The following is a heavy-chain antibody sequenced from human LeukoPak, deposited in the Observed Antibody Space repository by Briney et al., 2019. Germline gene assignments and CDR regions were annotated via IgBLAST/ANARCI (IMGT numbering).Heavy chain of an antibody. Sequence: SETLSLTCAVYGGSFSGYYWSWIRQPPGKGLEWIGYIYYSGSTNYNPSLKSRVTISVDTSKNQFSLKLSSVTAADTAVFYCTRTDSGYGGYYFDYWGQGTLVTVSS. CDR1: GGSFSGYY. J-gene: IGHJ4*02. D-gene: IGHD3-10*01. V-gene: IGHV4-59*08. CDR3: TRTDSGYGGYYFDY. CDR2: IYYSGST.